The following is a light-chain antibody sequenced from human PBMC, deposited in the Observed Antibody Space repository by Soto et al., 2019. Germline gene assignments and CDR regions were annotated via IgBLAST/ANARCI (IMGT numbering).Light chain of an antibody. Sequence: NFMLTQPHSVSESPGKTVIISCTRSSGSIASNYVQWYQQRPGSSPTTVIYEDNQRPSGVPDRFSGSIDSSSNSASLTISGLETEDEADYDWQSYDATNQVFGGGTKLTVL. V-gene: IGLV6-57*01. CDR3: QSYDATNQV. J-gene: IGLJ3*02. CDR2: EDN. CDR1: SGSIASNY.